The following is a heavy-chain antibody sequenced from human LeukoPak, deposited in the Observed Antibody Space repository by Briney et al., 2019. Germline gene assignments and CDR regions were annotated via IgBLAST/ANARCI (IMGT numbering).Heavy chain of an antibody. CDR3: AGHWGSNDAFDI. CDR1: GYTFSGYY. D-gene: IGHD7-27*01. CDR2: INPNSDDT. J-gene: IGHJ3*02. Sequence: GGSLRLSCAASGYTFSGYYIHWVRQAPGQGLEWMGWINPNSDDTNYAQKFQGSVTMTRDTSISTAYMELRRLRSDDTAVYYCAGHWGSNDAFDIWGQGTMVTVSS. V-gene: IGHV1-2*02.